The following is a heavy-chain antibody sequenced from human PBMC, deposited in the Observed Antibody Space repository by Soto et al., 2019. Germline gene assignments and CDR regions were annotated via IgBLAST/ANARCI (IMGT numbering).Heavy chain of an antibody. V-gene: IGHV3-30*18. Sequence: PXGSLKLSCEVSGFTFSTHGMHGVRQAPGKGLEWVAGTSYDGTNKYYARSVQGRFTISRENSMKTLYLQMNSLRTEDTAVYYCAKDLSGARWYYDALDVWGQGTTVTVSS. J-gene: IGHJ6*02. CDR2: TSYDGTNK. D-gene: IGHD2-15*01. CDR1: GFTFSTHG. CDR3: AKDLSGARWYYDALDV.